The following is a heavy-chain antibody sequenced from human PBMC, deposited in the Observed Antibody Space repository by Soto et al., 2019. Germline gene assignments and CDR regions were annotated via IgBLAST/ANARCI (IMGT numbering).Heavy chain of an antibody. CDR1: EFTVTINY. Sequence: EVQVVESGGGLVQPGGSLRLSCAVSEFTVTINYMSWVRQAPGKGLEWVSVIYSGGTIYYADSVKGRFTISRDTSKNTLYLQMNSLRGDDTAVYYCHGYGYWGQGTLVTVSS. J-gene: IGHJ4*02. CDR2: IYSGGTI. D-gene: IGHD5-12*01. CDR3: HGYGY. V-gene: IGHV3-53*01.